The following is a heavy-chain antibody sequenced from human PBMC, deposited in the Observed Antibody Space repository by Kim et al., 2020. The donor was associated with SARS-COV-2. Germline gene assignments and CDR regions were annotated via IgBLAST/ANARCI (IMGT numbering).Heavy chain of an antibody. CDR3: AKVPGGFGEVN. Sequence: GGSLRLSCAASGLTFSNYAMSWVRQAPGKGLEWVSAITGGAIGTYYADSVKGRFTISRDDSEETLYLQMNSLRAEDTATYYCAKVPGGFGEVNWGQGTLV. CDR1: GLTFSNYA. V-gene: IGHV3-23*01. J-gene: IGHJ4*02. CDR2: ITGGAIGT. D-gene: IGHD3-10*01.